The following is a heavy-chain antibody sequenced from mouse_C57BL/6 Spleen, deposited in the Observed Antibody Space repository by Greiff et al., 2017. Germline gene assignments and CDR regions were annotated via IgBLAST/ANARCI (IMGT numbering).Heavy chain of an antibody. D-gene: IGHD2-2*01. V-gene: IGHV1-64*01. Sequence: QVQLKQPGAELVKPGASVKLSCKASGYTFTSYWMHWVKQRPGQGLEWIGMIHPNSGSTNYNEKFKSKATLTVDKSSSTAYMQLSSLTSEDSAVYYCARWGYPYAMDYWGQGTSVTVSS. CDR3: ARWGYPYAMDY. CDR1: GYTFTSYW. J-gene: IGHJ4*01. CDR2: IHPNSGST.